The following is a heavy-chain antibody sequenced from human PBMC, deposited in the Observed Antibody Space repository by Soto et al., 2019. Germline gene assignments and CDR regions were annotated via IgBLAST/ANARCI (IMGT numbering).Heavy chain of an antibody. V-gene: IGHV3-7*01. CDR2: IHQDGNER. CDR1: GFLFSSHW. Sequence: QPGESLTLSCGASGFLFSSHWMTWVRQAAGEGLEWVANIHQDGNERYYADSVKGRFTISRDNTRDTLFLQMNYLSAEDTAVYYCARDGSGLYYDTSGYRAYFFDLWGQGTLVTVSS. J-gene: IGHJ4*02. CDR3: ARDGSGLYYDTSGYRAYFFDL. D-gene: IGHD3-22*01.